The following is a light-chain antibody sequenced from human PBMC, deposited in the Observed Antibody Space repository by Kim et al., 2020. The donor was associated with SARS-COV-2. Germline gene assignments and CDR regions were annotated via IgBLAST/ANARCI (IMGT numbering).Light chain of an antibody. CDR2: YAS. CDR3: HQSTNLLRT. V-gene: IGKV6-21*02. J-gene: IGKJ1*01. Sequence: EVVLTQSPDFQSVTPKETVTITCRASQTIGSSLHWYQQKPDQPPKLLIKYASQSISGVPSRFSGSGSGTDFTLTIKSLEVEDAATYYCHQSTNLLRTFGQGTKVDIK. CDR1: QTIGSS.